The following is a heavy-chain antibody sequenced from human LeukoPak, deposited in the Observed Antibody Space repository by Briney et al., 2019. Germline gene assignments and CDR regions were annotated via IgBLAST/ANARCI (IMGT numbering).Heavy chain of an antibody. CDR1: GFTFDDYA. CDR2: ISWNSGSI. J-gene: IGHJ4*02. D-gene: IGHD3-22*01. Sequence: GRSLRLSCAASGFTFDDYAMHWVRQAPGKGLEWVSGISWNSGSIGYADSVKGRFTISRDNSKNTLYLQMNSLRAEDTAVYYCAKDIDYDSSGYPFDYWGQGTLVTVSS. CDR3: AKDIDYDSSGYPFDY. V-gene: IGHV3-9*01.